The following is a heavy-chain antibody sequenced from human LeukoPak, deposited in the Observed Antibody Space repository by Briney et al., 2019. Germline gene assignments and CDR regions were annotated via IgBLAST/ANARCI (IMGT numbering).Heavy chain of an antibody. CDR1: GGSLSSGGYS. D-gene: IGHD1-1*01. CDR3: ARAPVHHPRRGTLGYFDL. J-gene: IGHJ2*01. Sequence: SQTLSPTCAVSGGSLSSGGYSWSWIRQPPGTGLEWIGYIYHSGSTYYNPSLKSRVTISVDRSKNQFSLKLSSVTAADTAVYYCARAPVHHPRRGTLGYFDLWGRGTLVTVSS. CDR2: IYHSGST. V-gene: IGHV4-30-2*01.